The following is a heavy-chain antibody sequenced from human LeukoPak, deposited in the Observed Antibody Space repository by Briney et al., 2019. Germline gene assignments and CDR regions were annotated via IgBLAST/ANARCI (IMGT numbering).Heavy chain of an antibody. J-gene: IGHJ5*02. CDR1: GGSISSYY. CDR3: ARTYYYDSSGSIRFDP. CDR2: IYYSGST. D-gene: IGHD3-22*01. V-gene: IGHV4-59*08. Sequence: PSETLSLTCTVSGGSISSYYWSWIRQPPGKGLEWIGYIYYSGSTNYNPSLKSRVTISVDTSKNQFSLKLSSVTAADTAVYYCARTYYYDSSGSIRFDPWGQGTLVTVSS.